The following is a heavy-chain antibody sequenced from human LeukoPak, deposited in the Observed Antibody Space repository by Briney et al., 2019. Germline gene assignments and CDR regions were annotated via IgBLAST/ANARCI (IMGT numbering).Heavy chain of an antibody. D-gene: IGHD3-9*01. CDR1: GFTFTDHY. J-gene: IGHJ4*02. CDR3: ARDFDWGPDY. V-gene: IGHV1-2*02. CDR2: INGKRGDT. Sequence: ASVTVSCKTSGFTFTDHYFHWVRQATGQGLEWMGWINGKRGDTNYAQKFQDRVTMTRDTSISTFYIQLSSLTADDTAVYYCARDFDWGPDYWGQGTLVTVSS.